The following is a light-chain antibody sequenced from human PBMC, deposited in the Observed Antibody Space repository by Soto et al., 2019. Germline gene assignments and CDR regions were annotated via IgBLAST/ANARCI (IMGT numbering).Light chain of an antibody. CDR2: EGS. J-gene: IGLJ1*01. Sequence: QSVLTQPASVSGSPGQSITISCTETSSDVGSYNLVSWYQQHPGKAPKLMIYEGSKRPSGVSNRFSGSKSGNTASLTISGLQAGDEADYYCCSYAGSSTFVYVFGPGTKVTVL. CDR3: CSYAGSSTFVYV. CDR1: SSDVGSYNL. V-gene: IGLV2-23*03.